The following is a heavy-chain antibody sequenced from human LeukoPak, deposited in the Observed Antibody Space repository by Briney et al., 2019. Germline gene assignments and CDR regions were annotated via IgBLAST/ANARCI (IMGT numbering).Heavy chain of an antibody. J-gene: IGHJ4*02. Sequence: PGGSLRLSCAASGFTSSNAWMSRVRQAPGKGLEWVGRIKSKTDGGTTDYAAPVKGRFTISRDDSKNTLYLQMNSLKTEDTAVYYCTTVRRAVAGPIDYWGQGTLVTVSS. CDR3: TTVRRAVAGPIDY. D-gene: IGHD6-19*01. CDR1: GFTSSNAW. V-gene: IGHV3-15*01. CDR2: IKSKTDGGTT.